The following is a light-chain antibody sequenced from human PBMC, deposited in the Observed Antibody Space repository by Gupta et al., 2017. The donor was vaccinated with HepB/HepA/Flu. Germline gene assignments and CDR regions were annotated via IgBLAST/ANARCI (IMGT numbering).Light chain of an antibody. V-gene: IGKV1-39*01. J-gene: IGKJ2*01. CDR2: AAS. Sequence: DVQMTQSPSSLSASVGDRVTITCRASQNIGYSLNWYQQKPGKAPKLLIYAASTLLSGVPSRFSGSGSGTDFTLTISSLQPEDFATYFCQQSDITPPTFGQGTKLEIK. CDR1: QNIGYS. CDR3: QQSDITPPT.